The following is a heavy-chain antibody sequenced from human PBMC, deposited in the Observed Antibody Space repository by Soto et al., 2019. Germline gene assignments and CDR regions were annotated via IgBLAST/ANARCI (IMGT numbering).Heavy chain of an antibody. V-gene: IGHV4-59*01. CDR1: GGAISTYS. D-gene: IGHD3-10*01. J-gene: IGHJ2*01. Sequence: QVQLQESGPRLVKPSETLSLTCVVSGGAISTYSWSWIRQTPGKGLEWIANIHYTGTTNYNPSLKSRVTMSVDTSKNQFSLRRTSVNAADTAIYFCARDRGGVGWWFDLWGRGTLVTVAS. CDR2: IHYTGTT. CDR3: ARDRGGVGWWFDL.